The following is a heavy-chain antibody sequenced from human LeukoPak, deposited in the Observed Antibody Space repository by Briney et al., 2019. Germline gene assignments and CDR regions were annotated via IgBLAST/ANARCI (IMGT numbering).Heavy chain of an antibody. CDR3: ARDYYGSFDS. CDR2: IYHSGST. V-gene: IGHV4-30-2*01. Sequence: PSETLSLTCAVSGGSISSGGYSWSWIRQPPGKGLEWIGYIYHSGSTYYNPSLKSRVTISVDRSKNQFSLKLSSVTAADTAVYYCARDYYGSFDSSGQGTPVTVPS. J-gene: IGHJ5*01. D-gene: IGHD3-10*01. CDR1: GGSISSGGYS.